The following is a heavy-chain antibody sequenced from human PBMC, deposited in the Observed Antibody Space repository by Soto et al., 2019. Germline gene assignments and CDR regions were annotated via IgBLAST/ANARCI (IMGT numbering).Heavy chain of an antibody. CDR3: ARVIRGAYYNSPLDT. V-gene: IGHV1-2*02. J-gene: IGHJ5*02. D-gene: IGHD3-10*01. CDR2: IIPYSGGA. Sequence: ASVNVSCKASGGTFSSYAISWVRQAPGQGLEWMGWIIPYSGGADYAQSFQGRVTMTRDTSISTVYMELSRLRFDDTAVYYCARVIRGAYYNSPLDTWGQGTVVTVSS. CDR1: GGTFSSYA.